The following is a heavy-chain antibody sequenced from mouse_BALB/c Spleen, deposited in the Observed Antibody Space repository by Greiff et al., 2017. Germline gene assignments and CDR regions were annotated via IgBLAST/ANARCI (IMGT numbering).Heavy chain of an antibody. D-gene: IGHD1-2*01. Sequence: VQLQQSGAELMKPGASVKISCKATGYTFSSYWIEWVKQRPGHGLEWIGEILPGSGSTNYNEKFKGKATFTADTSSNTAYMQLSSLTSEDSAVYYCASPLNSLLRLGFAYWGQGTLVTVSA. CDR3: ASPLNSLLRLGFAY. CDR2: ILPGSGST. J-gene: IGHJ3*01. V-gene: IGHV1-9*01. CDR1: GYTFSSYW.